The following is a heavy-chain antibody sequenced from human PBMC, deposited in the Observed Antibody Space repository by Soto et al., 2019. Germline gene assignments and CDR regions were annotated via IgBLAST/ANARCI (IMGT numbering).Heavy chain of an antibody. Sequence: EVQLLESGGGLVQPGGSLRLSCAASGFTFGSYAVTWVRQAPGKGLEWVSAISFGGGSTYYADSVKGRFTISRDNSKNTLYLQMTSLRAEDTAIYYCATDSFRSGIAVAGNYWGQGTLVTVSS. D-gene: IGHD6-19*01. CDR3: ATDSFRSGIAVAGNY. J-gene: IGHJ4*02. V-gene: IGHV3-23*01. CDR2: ISFGGGST. CDR1: GFTFGSYA.